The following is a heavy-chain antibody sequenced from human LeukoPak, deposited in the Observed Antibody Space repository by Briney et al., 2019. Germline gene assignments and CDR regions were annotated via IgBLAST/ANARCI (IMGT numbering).Heavy chain of an antibody. Sequence: PSETLSLTCTVSGYSISSGYYWGWIRQPPGKGLEWIGSIYHSGSTYYNPSLKSRVTISVDTSKNQFSLKLSSVTAADTAVYYCAREMQDKSLQWIGELKKYYYYYMDVWGKGTTVIVSS. CDR2: IYHSGST. CDR1: GYSISSGYY. J-gene: IGHJ6*03. V-gene: IGHV4-38-2*02. CDR3: AREMQDKSLQWIGELKKYYYYYMDV. D-gene: IGHD3-10*01.